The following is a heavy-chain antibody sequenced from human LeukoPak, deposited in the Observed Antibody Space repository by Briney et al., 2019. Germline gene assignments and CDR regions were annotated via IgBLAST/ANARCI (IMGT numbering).Heavy chain of an antibody. J-gene: IGHJ4*02. Sequence: PGGSLRLSCAASGFTFSSYSMSWVRQAPGKGLEWLSYINTGSTSIYYADSVKGRFTISRDNAKSSLYLQMNSLRAEDTAVYYCARVRQGSYSDYWGQGILVTVSS. V-gene: IGHV3-48*04. CDR3: ARVRQGSYSDY. CDR2: INTGSTSI. CDR1: GFTFSSYS.